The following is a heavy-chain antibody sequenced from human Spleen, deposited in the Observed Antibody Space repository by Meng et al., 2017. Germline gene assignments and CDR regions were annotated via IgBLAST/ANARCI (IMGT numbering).Heavy chain of an antibody. CDR1: GFTFSSYA. CDR2: ISGSGGST. CDR3: AKTGFSGTWFDY. D-gene: IGHD1-26*01. V-gene: IGHV3-23*01. J-gene: IGHJ4*02. Sequence: GGSLRLSCAASGFTFSSYAMNWVRQAPGKGLEWVSTISGSGGSTYYADSVRGRFTISRDNSKNTLYLQMNSLRAEDTAVYYCAKTGFSGTWFDYWGQGTLVTVSS.